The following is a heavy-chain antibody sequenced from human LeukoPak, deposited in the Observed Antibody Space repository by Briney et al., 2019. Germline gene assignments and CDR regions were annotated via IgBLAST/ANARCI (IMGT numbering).Heavy chain of an antibody. CDR2: INPTGGST. CDR3: ARIRDGYNDAYDI. D-gene: IGHD5-24*01. V-gene: IGHV1-46*01. J-gene: IGHJ3*02. CDR1: GYTFTSYG. Sequence: ASVKVSCKASGYTFTSYGISWVRQAPGQGREWMGLINPTGGSTGYAQKFQGRVTMTRDMSTSTVYMELSSLRSEDTAIYYCARIRDGYNDAYDIWGQGTVVTVPS.